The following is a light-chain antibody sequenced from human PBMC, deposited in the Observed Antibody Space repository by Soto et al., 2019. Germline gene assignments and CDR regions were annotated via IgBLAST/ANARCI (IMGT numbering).Light chain of an antibody. V-gene: IGLV2-23*02. J-gene: IGLJ1*01. CDR3: CSYAGSSTYV. CDR1: SSDVGCYNL. CDR2: EVS. Sequence: QSALTQPASVSGSPGQSITISCTGTSSDVGCYNLVSWYQQHPGKAPKLMIYEVSKRPSGVSNRVSGSKSGNTASLTISGLQAEDEADYYCCSYAGSSTYVFGTGTQLTVL.